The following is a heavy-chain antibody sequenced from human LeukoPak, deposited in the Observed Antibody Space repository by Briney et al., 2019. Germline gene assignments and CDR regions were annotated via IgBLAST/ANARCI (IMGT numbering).Heavy chain of an antibody. J-gene: IGHJ4*02. CDR1: GFTFSSYA. CDR3: ARDALSRDCYYFDY. D-gene: IGHD2-21*02. V-gene: IGHV3-30*04. CDR2: ISYDGSNK. Sequence: GRSLRLSCAASGFTFSSYAMHWVRQAPGKGLEWVAVISYDGSNKYYADSVKGRFTISRDNSKNTLYLQMNSLRAEDTAVYYCARDALSRDCYYFDYWGQGTLVTVSS.